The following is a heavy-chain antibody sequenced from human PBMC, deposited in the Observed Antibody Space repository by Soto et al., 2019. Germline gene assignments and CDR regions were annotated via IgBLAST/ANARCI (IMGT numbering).Heavy chain of an antibody. D-gene: IGHD6-13*01. Sequence: GESLKISCKGSGYSVTSYWVGRVRQMPGKGLEGLGIIYPGDSDTRYSPSFQGQVTISADKAISTAYLQWSSLKASDTAMYYCARQSQQLVLYYGMDVWGEGTTVTVSS. V-gene: IGHV5-51*01. CDR2: IYPGDSDT. J-gene: IGHJ6*04. CDR1: GYSVTSYW. CDR3: ARQSQQLVLYYGMDV.